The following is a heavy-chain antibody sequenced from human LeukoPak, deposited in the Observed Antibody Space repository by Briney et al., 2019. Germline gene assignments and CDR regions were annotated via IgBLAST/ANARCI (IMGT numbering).Heavy chain of an antibody. J-gene: IGHJ4*02. V-gene: IGHV1-69*13. CDR2: IIPIFGTA. D-gene: IGHD2-21*02. CDR1: GGTFSSYA. CDR3: GLLYCGGDCYIDY. Sequence: SVKVSCKASGGTFSSYAISWVRQAPGQGLEWMGGIIPIFGTANYAQKFQGRVTITADESTSTAYMELSSLRSEDTAVYYCGLLYCGGDCYIDYWGQGTLVTVSS.